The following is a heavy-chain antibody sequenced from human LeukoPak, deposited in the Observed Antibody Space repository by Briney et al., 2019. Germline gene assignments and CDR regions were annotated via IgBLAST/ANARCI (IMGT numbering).Heavy chain of an antibody. Sequence: ATVKVSCKASGYTFTSYAMHWVRQAPGQRLEWMGWINAGNGNTKYSQKFQGRVTITRDTSASTAYMELSSLRSEDTAVYYCAREGAVAAVDPWGQGTLVTVSS. CDR3: AREGAVAAVDP. D-gene: IGHD6-19*01. J-gene: IGHJ5*02. CDR2: INAGNGNT. V-gene: IGHV1-3*01. CDR1: GYTFTSYA.